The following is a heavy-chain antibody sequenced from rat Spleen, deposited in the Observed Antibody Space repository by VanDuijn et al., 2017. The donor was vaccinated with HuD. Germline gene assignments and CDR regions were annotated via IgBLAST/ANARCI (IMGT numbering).Heavy chain of an antibody. CDR1: GFTFNNYG. V-gene: IGHV5S13*01. CDR3: TRGYVMDA. J-gene: IGHJ4*01. Sequence: EVQLVESGGGLVQPGRSLKLSCAASGFTFNNYGMAWVRQAPTKGLEWVASITTGGGNTYYRDSVKGRFTISRDNAKSTLYLQMDSLRSEDTATYYCTRGYVMDAWGQGASVTVSS. CDR2: ITTGGGNT.